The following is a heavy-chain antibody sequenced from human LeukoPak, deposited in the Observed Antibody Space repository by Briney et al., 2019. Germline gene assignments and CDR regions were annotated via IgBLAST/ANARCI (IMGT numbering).Heavy chain of an antibody. CDR3: GRDSSDGPTFEI. CDR1: GGSISSYY. V-gene: IGHV4-59*12. CDR2: SYYSGST. J-gene: IGHJ3*02. Sequence: KPSDTLSLTCAVYGGSISSYYWSWIRQPPGKGLEWIGYSYYSGSTNYNPSLKSRVTISVDTSKNQFSLKVSSVTAADTAVYYCGRDSSDGPTFEIWGQGTMVTVSS.